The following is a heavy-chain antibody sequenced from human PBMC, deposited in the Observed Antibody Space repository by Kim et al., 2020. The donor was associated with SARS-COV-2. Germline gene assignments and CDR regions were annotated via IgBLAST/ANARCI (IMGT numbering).Heavy chain of an antibody. V-gene: IGHV3-30*07. Sequence: VKGQFAISRDNSKNTLYLQMNSLRAEDTAVYYCARGARGWLQGYYYGMDVWGQGTTVTVSS. CDR3: ARGARGWLQGYYYGMDV. D-gene: IGHD5-12*01. J-gene: IGHJ6*02.